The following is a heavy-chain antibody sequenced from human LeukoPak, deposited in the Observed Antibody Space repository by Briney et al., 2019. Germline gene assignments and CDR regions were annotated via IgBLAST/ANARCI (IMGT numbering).Heavy chain of an antibody. J-gene: IGHJ3*02. D-gene: IGHD3-10*01. V-gene: IGHV4-39*07. CDR1: GGSISSGSYY. Sequence: SETLSLTCTVSGGSISSGSYYWGWIRQPPGKGLEWIGTIYHGGSTDYNPSLKSRVIISVDTSKNQFSLKLTSVTAADTAVYYCARGFRGRFSVWDAFQIWGQGTMVTVSS. CDR2: IYHGGST. CDR3: ARGFRGRFSVWDAFQI.